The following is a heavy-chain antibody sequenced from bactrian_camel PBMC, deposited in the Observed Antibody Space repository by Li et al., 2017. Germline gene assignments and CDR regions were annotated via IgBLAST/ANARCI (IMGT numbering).Heavy chain of an antibody. D-gene: IGHD1*01. CDR3: ARGEGGTWTDLDY. J-gene: IGHJ6*01. V-gene: IGHV3-2*01. CDR1: GARFSNIY. CDR2: IYTDDSNA. Sequence: HVQLVESGGGLVQPGGSLRLSCTASGARFSNIYLSWVRQTPGKGLEWMATIYTDDSNAYYADSVKGRFTISRDSAKNTLYLQMNILKTEDTAVYYCARGEGGTWTDLDYWGQGTQVTVS.